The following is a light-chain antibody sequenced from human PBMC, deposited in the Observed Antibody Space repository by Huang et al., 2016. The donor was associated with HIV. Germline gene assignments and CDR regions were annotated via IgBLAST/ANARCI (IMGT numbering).Light chain of an antibody. J-gene: IGKJ3*01. CDR1: PLGSIH. CDR3: QQYNDFRST. CDR2: AAS. Sequence: VSRWAWAAVSCRASPLGSIHFARYQKRPGQAPMRLIYAASTMATGVQARFSGSGAGTEFTLTISTLQSEESAVYYCQQYNDFRSTFGPGTRVEIK. V-gene: IGKV3-15*01.